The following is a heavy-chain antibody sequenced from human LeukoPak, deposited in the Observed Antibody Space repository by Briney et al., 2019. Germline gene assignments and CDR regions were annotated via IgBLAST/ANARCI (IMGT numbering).Heavy chain of an antibody. Sequence: PGGSLRLSCAASGFTFSDYYMSWIRQAPGKGLEWVSYISSSGSTIYYADSVKGRFTISRDNAKNSLYLQMNSLRAEDTAVYYCARESPDYDILTGLPVYYYGMDVWGQGTTVTVSS. D-gene: IGHD3-9*01. CDR2: ISSSGSTI. V-gene: IGHV3-11*04. CDR1: GFTFSDYY. CDR3: ARESPDYDILTGLPVYYYGMDV. J-gene: IGHJ6*02.